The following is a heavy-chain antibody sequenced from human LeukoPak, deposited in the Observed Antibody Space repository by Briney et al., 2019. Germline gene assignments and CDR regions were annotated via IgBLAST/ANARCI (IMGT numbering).Heavy chain of an antibody. Sequence: GGSLRLSCAASGFTFSSYGMHWVRQAPGKGLEWVAFIRYDGSNKYYADSVKGRFTISRNNSKNTLYLQMNSLRAEDTAVYYCAKDPQLELRFESVTWGQGTLVTVSS. V-gene: IGHV3-30*02. CDR2: IRYDGSNK. D-gene: IGHD1-7*01. CDR3: AKDPQLELRFESVT. CDR1: GFTFSSYG. J-gene: IGHJ5*02.